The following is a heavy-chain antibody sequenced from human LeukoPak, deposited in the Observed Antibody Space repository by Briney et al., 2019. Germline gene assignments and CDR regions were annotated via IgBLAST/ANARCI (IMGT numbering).Heavy chain of an antibody. J-gene: IGHJ3*02. CDR2: IYYSGST. V-gene: IGHV4-59*01. CDR1: GGSISTYY. CDR3: ARARKGLDAFDI. Sequence: SETLSLTCTVSGGSISTYYWNWIRQSPGKGLEWIGYIYYSGSTNYNPSLKSRVTISLDTSKNQFSLKLSSVTTADTAVYYCARARKGLDAFDIWGQGTMVTVSS.